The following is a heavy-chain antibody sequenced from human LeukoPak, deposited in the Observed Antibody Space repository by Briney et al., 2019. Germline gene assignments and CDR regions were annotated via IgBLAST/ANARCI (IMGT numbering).Heavy chain of an antibody. D-gene: IGHD6-19*01. CDR3: AKDLVEGHLGIAVAPIDY. J-gene: IGHJ4*02. CDR1: GFTFSSYA. V-gene: IGHV3-23*01. CDR2: ISGSGGST. Sequence: GGSLRLSCAASGFTFSSYAMSWVRQAPGKGLEWVSAISGSGGSTYYADSVKGRFTISRDNSKNTLYLQMNSLRAEDTAVYYCAKDLVEGHLGIAVAPIDYWGQGTLVTVSS.